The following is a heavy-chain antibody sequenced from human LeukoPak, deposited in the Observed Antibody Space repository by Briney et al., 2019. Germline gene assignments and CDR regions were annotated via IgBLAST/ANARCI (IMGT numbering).Heavy chain of an antibody. D-gene: IGHD1-26*01. CDR3: ARLSGSSDCFDY. J-gene: IGHJ4*02. CDR2: ISSSSSYI. CDR1: GFTFSTYS. V-gene: IGHV3-21*01. Sequence: GGSLRLSCAASGFTFSTYSMNWVRQAPGKGLEWVSSISSSSSYIYYADSVKGRFTISRDNAKNSLYLQMNSLRAEDTAVYYCARLSGSSDCFDYWGQGTLVTVSS.